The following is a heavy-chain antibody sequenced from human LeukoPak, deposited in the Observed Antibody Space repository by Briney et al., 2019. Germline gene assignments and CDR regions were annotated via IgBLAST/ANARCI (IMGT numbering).Heavy chain of an antibody. Sequence: ASVKVSCKASGYTFTSYDINWVRQATGQGLEWMGWMNPNSVNTGYAQKFQGRVTMTRNTSISTAYMELSSLRSEDTAVYYCARGRCGNRGKSGYYDSSVPWGQGTLVTVSS. V-gene: IGHV1-8*01. CDR1: GYTFTSYD. J-gene: IGHJ5*02. CDR3: ARGRCGNRGKSGYYDSSVP. CDR2: MNPNSVNT. D-gene: IGHD3-22*01.